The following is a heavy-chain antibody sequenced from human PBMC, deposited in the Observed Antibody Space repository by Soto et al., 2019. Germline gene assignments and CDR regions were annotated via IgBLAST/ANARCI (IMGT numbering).Heavy chain of an antibody. Sequence: SETLSLTCTVSGGSISSYYWSWIRQPPGKGLEWIGYIYYSGSTNYNPSLKSRVTISVDTSKNQFSLKLSSVTAADTAVYYCARGQLRFLPFDYWGQGTLVTVS. V-gene: IGHV4-59*01. J-gene: IGHJ4*02. D-gene: IGHD3-3*01. CDR3: ARGQLRFLPFDY. CDR1: GGSISSYY. CDR2: IYYSGST.